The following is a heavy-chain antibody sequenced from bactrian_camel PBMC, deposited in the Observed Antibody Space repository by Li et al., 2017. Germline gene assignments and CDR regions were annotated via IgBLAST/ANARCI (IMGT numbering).Heavy chain of an antibody. CDR2: IDDDGSIT. Sequence: HVQLVESGGGSVQAGGTLRLSCSASGYFASDYCMGWFRRAPGHEREGIAGIDDDGSITYADSVKGRFTISRDYDKNTVYLQMNSLLPEDTAMYYCRTDLSMKPDGLYKSECRGNYWGQGTQVTVS. V-gene: IGHV3S6*01. CDR1: GYFASDYC. J-gene: IGHJ4*01. CDR3: RTDLSMKPDGLYKSECRGNY.